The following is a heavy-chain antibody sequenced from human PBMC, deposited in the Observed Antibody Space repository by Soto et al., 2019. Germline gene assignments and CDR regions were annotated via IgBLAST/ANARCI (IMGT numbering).Heavy chain of an antibody. Sequence: QVQLVQSGAEVKKPGASVKVSCKASGYTFTSYAMHWVRQAPGQRLEWMGWINAGNGNTKYSRKFQGRVTITRDTSASAAYIELSSLRSEDTAVYYCARDLRQYYYGSGYNWFDPWGQGTLVTVSS. J-gene: IGHJ5*02. V-gene: IGHV1-3*01. D-gene: IGHD3-10*01. CDR3: ARDLRQYYYGSGYNWFDP. CDR1: GYTFTSYA. CDR2: INAGNGNT.